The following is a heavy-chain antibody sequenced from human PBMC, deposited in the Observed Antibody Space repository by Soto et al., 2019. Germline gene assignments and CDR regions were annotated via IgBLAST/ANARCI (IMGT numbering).Heavy chain of an antibody. V-gene: IGHV3-15*01. D-gene: IGHD4-17*01. CDR1: GFTFSSCW. CDR3: TADYGDYKIDY. Sequence: PGGSLRLSCAASGFTFSSCWMTWVRQAPGKGLEWVGRIKSKTDGGTTDYAAPVKGRFTISRDDSKNTLYLQMNSLKTEDTAVYYCTADYGDYKIDYWGQGTLVTVSS. CDR2: IKSKTDGGTT. J-gene: IGHJ4*02.